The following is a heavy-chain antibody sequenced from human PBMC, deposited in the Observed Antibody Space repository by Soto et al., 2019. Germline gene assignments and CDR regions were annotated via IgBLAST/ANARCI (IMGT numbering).Heavy chain of an antibody. CDR3: ARVPPQSLRFPFSRFDP. Sequence: QVQLVQSGAEVKKPGSSVKVSCKASGGTFSSYAISWVRQAPGQGLEWMGGIIPIFGTANYAQKFQGRVTITADESTSTAYMELSSLRSEDTAVYYCARVPPQSLRFPFSRFDPWGQGTLVTVSS. D-gene: IGHD3-3*01. V-gene: IGHV1-69*01. CDR1: GGTFSSYA. J-gene: IGHJ5*02. CDR2: IIPIFGTA.